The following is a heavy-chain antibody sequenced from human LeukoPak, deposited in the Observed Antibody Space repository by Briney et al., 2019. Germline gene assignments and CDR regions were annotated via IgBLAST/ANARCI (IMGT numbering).Heavy chain of an antibody. CDR1: GYTFTGYY. CDR3: ARDTAFWSGYYYMDV. CDR2: INPNSGGT. D-gene: IGHD3-3*01. V-gene: IGHV1-2*02. Sequence: ASVKVSCKASGYTFTGYYMHWVRQAPGQGLEWMGWINPNSGGTNYAQKLQGRVTMTTDTSTSTAYMELRSLRSDDTAVYYCARDTAFWSGYYYMDVWGKGTTVTVSS. J-gene: IGHJ6*03.